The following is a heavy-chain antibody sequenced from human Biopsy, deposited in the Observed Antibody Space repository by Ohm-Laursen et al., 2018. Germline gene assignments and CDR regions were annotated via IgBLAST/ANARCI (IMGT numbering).Heavy chain of an antibody. V-gene: IGHV3-7*01. J-gene: IGHJ6*02. CDR2: IKQDGSED. CDR3: VRGRSMDV. CDR1: GFTFSSPW. Sequence: GSLSLSCAASGFTFSSPWMTWVRQAPGKGLEWVAMIKQDGSEDYYVDSVTGRFTISRDNAQKSLDLQLNSLRAEDTAVYYCVRGRSMDVWGQGTTVTVSS.